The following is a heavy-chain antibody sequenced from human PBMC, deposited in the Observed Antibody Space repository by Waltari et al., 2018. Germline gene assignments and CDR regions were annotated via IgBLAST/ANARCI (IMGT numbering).Heavy chain of an antibody. CDR2: ISSSSSTI. Sequence: QLQLQESGPGLVKPSETLSLTCTVSGGSISSSSYYWGWIRQPPGKGLEWVSYISSSSSTIYYADSVKGRFTISRDNAKNSLYLQMNSLRAEDTAVYYCAIILVGATGADYWGQGTLVTVSS. CDR3: AIILVGATGADY. J-gene: IGHJ4*02. D-gene: IGHD1-26*01. V-gene: IGHV3-11*04. CDR1: GGSISSSS.